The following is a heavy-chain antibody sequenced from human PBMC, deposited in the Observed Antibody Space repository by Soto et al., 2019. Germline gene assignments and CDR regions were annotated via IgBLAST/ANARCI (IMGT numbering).Heavy chain of an antibody. V-gene: IGHV3-48*02. CDR3: ARGVTTLDY. Sequence: EVQLVESGGGLVQPGGSLRLSCVASGFTLSTYSMNWVRQAPGKGLEWVSYISSGSSAMYYVDSVKGRFTISRDNAQISLYLQMNSLRDEDTAVYYCARGVTTLDYWGQGTLVTVSS. D-gene: IGHD4-17*01. CDR1: GFTLSTYS. CDR2: ISSGSSAM. J-gene: IGHJ4*02.